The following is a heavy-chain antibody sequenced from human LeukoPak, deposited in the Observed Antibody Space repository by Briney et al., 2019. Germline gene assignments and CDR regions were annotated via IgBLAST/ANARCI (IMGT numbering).Heavy chain of an antibody. CDR3: ARRTPNYNYDY. Sequence: KVSCKASGYTFTSYWIGWVRQMPGKGLEWMGIIYPGDSDTRYSPSFQGQVTISADKSIGTAYLQWSSLKASDTAMYYCARRTPNYNYDYWGQGTLVTVSS. J-gene: IGHJ4*02. D-gene: IGHD3-10*01. CDR2: IYPGDSDT. V-gene: IGHV5-51*01. CDR1: GYTFTSYW.